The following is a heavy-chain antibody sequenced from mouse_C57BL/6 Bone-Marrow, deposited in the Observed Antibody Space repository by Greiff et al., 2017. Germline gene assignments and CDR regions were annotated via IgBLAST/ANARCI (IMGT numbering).Heavy chain of an antibody. CDR1: GFPITSGYY. D-gene: IGHD1-1*01. Sequence: QVQLKESGPGLVKPSQSLFLTCSITGFPITSGYYWIWIRQSPGKPLEWMGYITHSGETFYNPSLQSPISITRETSKNQFFLQLNSVTTEDTAMYYCAGDRGGGSSPWFAYWGQGTLVTVSA. CDR3: AGDRGGGSSPWFAY. J-gene: IGHJ3*01. V-gene: IGHV12-3*01. CDR2: ITHSGET.